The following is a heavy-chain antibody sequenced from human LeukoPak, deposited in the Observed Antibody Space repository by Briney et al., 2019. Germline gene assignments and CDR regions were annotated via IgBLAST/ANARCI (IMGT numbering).Heavy chain of an antibody. CDR2: VWHDGNKK. CDR1: GFIFRNHI. CDR3: VREASAAAAGTRDF. Sequence: GGSLRLSCAASGFIFRNHIMHWVRQAPDKGLEWVAVVWHDGNKKYHADSVKGRFTISRDNSKNTLFLQMNSLRAEDTAVYYCVREASAAAAGTRDFWGQGTLVTVSS. D-gene: IGHD6-13*01. V-gene: IGHV3-33*01. J-gene: IGHJ4*02.